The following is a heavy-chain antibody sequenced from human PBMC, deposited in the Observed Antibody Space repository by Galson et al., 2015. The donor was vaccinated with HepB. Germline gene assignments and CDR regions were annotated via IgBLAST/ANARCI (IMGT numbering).Heavy chain of an antibody. D-gene: IGHD1-26*01. CDR2: IYSAGDT. Sequence: SLRLSCAASGFTVSSSYMSWVRQAPGMGLEWVSIIYSAGDTYYADSVKGRFTISRDNSKNTVDLQMNSLRAEDTAMYYCARGYSKSWYSGLGYWGQGTLVTVSS. CDR3: ARGYSKSWYSGLGY. V-gene: IGHV3-53*01. CDR1: GFTVSSSY. J-gene: IGHJ4*02.